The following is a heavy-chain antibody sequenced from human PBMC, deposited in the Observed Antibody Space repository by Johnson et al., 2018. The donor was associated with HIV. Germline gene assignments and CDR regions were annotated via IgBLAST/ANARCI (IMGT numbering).Heavy chain of an antibody. J-gene: IGHJ3*02. CDR1: GFTFADYA. D-gene: IGHD6-19*01. CDR3: AKDIATGYTNGGTLDI. CDR2: IRWHSGSI. V-gene: IGHV3-9*01. Sequence: VQLVESGGGLVQPGRSLRLSCAASGFTFADYAMHWVRQAPGKGLEWVSGIRWHSGSIGSAASVKGRFTISRDNAKNSRYLQMNSLRAEDTALYYCAKDIATGYTNGGTLDIWGQGTMVTVSS.